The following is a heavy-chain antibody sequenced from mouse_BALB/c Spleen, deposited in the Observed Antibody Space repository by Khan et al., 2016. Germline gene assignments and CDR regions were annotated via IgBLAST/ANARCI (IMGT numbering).Heavy chain of an antibody. D-gene: IGHD2-4*01. CDR3: ARSPYDYDVGFAY. V-gene: IGHV14-3*02. J-gene: IGHJ3*01. Sequence: EVQLQESGAELVKPGASVKLSCTASGFNIKDTYMHWVKQRPEQGLEWIGRIDPANGNTKYDPKFQGKATITADKSSNTAYLQLSSLTSEDTAIYYCARSPYDYDVGFAYWGQGTLVTVSA. CDR2: IDPANGNT. CDR1: GFNIKDTY.